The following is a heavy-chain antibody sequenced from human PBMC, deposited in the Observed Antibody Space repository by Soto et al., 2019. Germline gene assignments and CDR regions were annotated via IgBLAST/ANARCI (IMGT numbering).Heavy chain of an antibody. V-gene: IGHV1-46*01. CDR1: GYILSSYN. CDR2: ITPSGGRT. J-gene: IGHJ4*01. CDR3: ARSYCAADCPRRDFDY. D-gene: IGHD2-21*02. Sequence: GSMEGSRKASGYILSSYNMNRVRQGPGQGLEWMGIITPSGGRTSYAQKFQDRASMTRDTSTNTVYMELSSLRSDDTAVYYCARSYCAADCPRRDFDYWG.